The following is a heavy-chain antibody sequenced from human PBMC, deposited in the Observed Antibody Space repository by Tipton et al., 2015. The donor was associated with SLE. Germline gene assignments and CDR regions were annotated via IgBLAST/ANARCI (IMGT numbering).Heavy chain of an antibody. Sequence: TLSLTCAVYGGSFSGYYWSWIRQPPGKGLEWIGEINHSGSTNYNPSLKSRVTTSVDTSKNQFSLKLSSVTAADTAVYYCARYSSSHDAFDIWGQGTMVTVSS. V-gene: IGHV4-34*01. J-gene: IGHJ3*02. CDR2: INHSGST. D-gene: IGHD6-13*01. CDR1: GGSFSGYY. CDR3: ARYSSSHDAFDI.